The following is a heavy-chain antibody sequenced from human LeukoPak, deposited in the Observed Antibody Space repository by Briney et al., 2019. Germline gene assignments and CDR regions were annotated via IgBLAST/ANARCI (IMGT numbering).Heavy chain of an antibody. CDR3: ARGGGYYFDY. CDR2: IWYDGSNK. D-gene: IGHD3-16*01. V-gene: IGHV3-33*01. Sequence: GGSLRLSCAASGFTLSSYGMHWVCQAPGKGLEWVAVIWYDGSNKYYADSVKGRFTISRDNSKNTLYLQMNSLRAEDTAVYYCARGGGYYFDYWGQGTLVTVSS. CDR1: GFTLSSYG. J-gene: IGHJ4*02.